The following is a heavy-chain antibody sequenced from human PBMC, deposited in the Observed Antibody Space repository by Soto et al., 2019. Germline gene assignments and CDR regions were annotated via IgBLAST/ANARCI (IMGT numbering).Heavy chain of an antibody. D-gene: IGHD5-12*01. CDR1: GYDFTHYW. CDR3: ARHGSNMVATQFSGMEI. CDR2: IYPGDSDT. V-gene: IGHV5-51*01. J-gene: IGHJ6*01. Sequence: GESLKISCKGSGYDFTHYWIAWLRQTPGKGLEWMGVIYPGDSDTKYSPSFQGQVLISADKSTSTVSLQWVSLKASDTAMYYCARHGSNMVATQFSGMEIWGQGTTVTVSS.